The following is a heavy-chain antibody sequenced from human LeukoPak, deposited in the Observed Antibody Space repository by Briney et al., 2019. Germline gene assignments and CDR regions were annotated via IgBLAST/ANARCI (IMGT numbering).Heavy chain of an antibody. CDR1: GYTFTGYF. J-gene: IGHJ4*02. CDR2: VNPNNGDT. D-gene: IGHD5-12*01. V-gene: IGHV1-2*02. Sequence: ASVKVSRKASGYTFTGYFIHWVRRAPGQGLEWMGWVNPNNGDTKYAQKFQGRVTMTRDTSISTAYMELSRLRSDDTAVYYCARDIGRSGYDGGFDYWGQGALVTVSS. CDR3: ARDIGRSGYDGGFDY.